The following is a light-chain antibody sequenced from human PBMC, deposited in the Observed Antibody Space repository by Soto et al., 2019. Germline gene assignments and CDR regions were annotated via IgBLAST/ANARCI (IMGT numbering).Light chain of an antibody. CDR3: MQATQFPLT. CDR2: KDS. Sequence: DIVLTQTPLSSPVTLGQPASISCRSSQSLVHSEGNTYLRWLQQRPGQPPRLLIYKDSNRLSGVPDRFSGSGAGTDFTLKISRVEAEDVGVYYCMQATQFPLTFGGGTKVEIK. V-gene: IGKV2-24*01. CDR1: QSLVHSEGNTY. J-gene: IGKJ4*01.